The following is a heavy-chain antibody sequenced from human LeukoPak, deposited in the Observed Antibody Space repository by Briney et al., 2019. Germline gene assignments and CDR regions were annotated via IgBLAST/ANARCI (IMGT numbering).Heavy chain of an antibody. CDR1: GFTFSSYA. D-gene: IGHD2-2*01. CDR3: AKAPTHCSSTSCYFF. CDR2: ISGSGGST. V-gene: IGHV3-23*01. Sequence: PGGSLRLSCAASGFTFSSYAMSWVRQAPGKGLEWVSAISGSGGSTYYADSVKGRFTISRDNSKNTLFLQMNSLRAEDTAVYYCAKAPTHCSSTSCYFFWGQGTLVTVSS. J-gene: IGHJ4*02.